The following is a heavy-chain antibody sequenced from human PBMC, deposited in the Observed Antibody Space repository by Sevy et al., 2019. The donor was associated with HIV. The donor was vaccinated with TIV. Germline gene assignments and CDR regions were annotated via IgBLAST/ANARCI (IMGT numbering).Heavy chain of an antibody. Sequence: GESLKISCKGSGYSFTSYWIGWVRQMPGKGLEWMGIIYPGDSDTRDSPSFQGQVTISADKSISTAYLQWSSLKASDTAMYYCAIRETASSSSYSAFDIWGQGTMVTVSS. CDR1: GYSFTSYW. CDR3: AIRETASSSSYSAFDI. V-gene: IGHV5-51*01. CDR2: IYPGDSDT. J-gene: IGHJ3*02. D-gene: IGHD6-6*01.